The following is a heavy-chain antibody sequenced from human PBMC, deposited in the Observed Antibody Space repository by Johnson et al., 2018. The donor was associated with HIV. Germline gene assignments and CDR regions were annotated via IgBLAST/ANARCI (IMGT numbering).Heavy chain of an antibody. J-gene: IGHJ3*02. CDR2: IGTAGDT. V-gene: IGHV3-13*01. CDR1: GFSFSSYD. D-gene: IGHD2-15*01. Sequence: VQLVESGGGLVQPGRSLRLSCAASGFSFSSYDMHWVRQATGKGLEWVSAIGTAGDTYYPGSVKGRFTISRENANSALYLQMNSLRAGDTAVYYCARRNGDIHAFDIWGQGTMVTVSS. CDR3: ARRNGDIHAFDI.